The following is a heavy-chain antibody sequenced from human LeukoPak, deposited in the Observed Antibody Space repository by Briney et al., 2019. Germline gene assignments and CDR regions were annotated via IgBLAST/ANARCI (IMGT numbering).Heavy chain of an antibody. CDR1: GYTFTGYY. Sequence: AASVRVSCKASGYTFTGYYMHWVRQAPGQGLEWMGWINPNSGGTNYAQKFQGRVTMTRDTSISTAYMELSRLRSDDTAVYYCARGWIQLWLLAFDIWGQGTMVTVSS. D-gene: IGHD5-18*01. V-gene: IGHV1-2*02. CDR3: ARGWIQLWLLAFDI. CDR2: INPNSGGT. J-gene: IGHJ3*02.